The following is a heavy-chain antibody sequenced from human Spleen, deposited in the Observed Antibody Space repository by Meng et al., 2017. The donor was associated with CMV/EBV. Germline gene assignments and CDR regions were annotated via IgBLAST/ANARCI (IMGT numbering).Heavy chain of an antibody. CDR1: GYNFTNYW. CDR3: ARAPRWNDEWYFDL. V-gene: IGHV5-51*01. Sequence: GESLKISCEGSGYNFTNYWIGWVRQMPGKGLEWMGIIYPGDSDTRYSPSFQGQVTISADKSISTAYLQWSSLKASDTAMYYCARAPRWNDEWYFDLWGRGTLVTVSS. CDR2: IYPGDSDT. J-gene: IGHJ2*01. D-gene: IGHD1-1*01.